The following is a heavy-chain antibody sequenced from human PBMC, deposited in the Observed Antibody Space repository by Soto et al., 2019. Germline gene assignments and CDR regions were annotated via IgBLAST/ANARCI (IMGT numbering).Heavy chain of an antibody. CDR3: VRYLASGGSYYFDY. D-gene: IGHD5-12*01. V-gene: IGHV3-72*01. J-gene: IGHJ4*02. CDR2: VRNKANSYTT. Sequence: EVQLVESGGGLVEPGGSLRLSCAASGFTFSDHYMDWVRQAPGKGLEWIGRVRNKANSYTTEYAASVRGRFTVSRDDSKNSLYLQMTSLKTEDTAMYYCVRYLASGGSYYFDYWGQGTLVTVSS. CDR1: GFTFSDHY.